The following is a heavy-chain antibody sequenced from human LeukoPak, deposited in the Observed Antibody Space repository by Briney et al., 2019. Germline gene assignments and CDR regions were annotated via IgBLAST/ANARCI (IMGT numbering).Heavy chain of an antibody. CDR2: IRYSESA. Sequence: PSETLSLTCTVSGDSVSSTNYYWGWIRQPPGRGLEWIASIRYSESAYYSPSLKSRAPISVDTSKNQFSLRLRSLTATDTAVYYCATQDSSHYWGQGTLVTVSS. J-gene: IGHJ4*02. D-gene: IGHD3-22*01. CDR1: GDSVSSTNYY. V-gene: IGHV4-39*01. CDR3: ATQDSSHY.